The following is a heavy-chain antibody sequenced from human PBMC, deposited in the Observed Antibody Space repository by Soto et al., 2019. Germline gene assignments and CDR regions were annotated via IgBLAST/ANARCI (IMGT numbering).Heavy chain of an antibody. CDR3: ARGVWVQPDFWSGYLPLFYFSPYMDV. Sequence: ASVKVSCTASGYTFTSYDINWVRQATGQGLEWMGWMNPNSGNTGYAQKFQGRVTMTRNTSISTAYMEMSSLRSEDTAVCYCARGVWVQPDFWSGYLPLFYFSPYMDVGGKEPGVT. D-gene: IGHD3-3*01. J-gene: IGHJ6*03. CDR1: GYTFTSYD. CDR2: MNPNSGNT. V-gene: IGHV1-8*01.